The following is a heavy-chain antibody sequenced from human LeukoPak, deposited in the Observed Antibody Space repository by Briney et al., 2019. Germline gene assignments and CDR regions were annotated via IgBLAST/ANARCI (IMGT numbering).Heavy chain of an antibody. V-gene: IGHV3-23*01. D-gene: IGHD3-9*01. CDR1: GFTFSSYA. CDR3: ARGGHDSLTGNFDY. CDR2: ISGSGGST. Sequence: GGSLRLSCAASGFTFSSYAMSWVRQAPGKGLEWVSAISGSGGSTYYADSVKGRFTISRDNANNSLYLQMSSLRAEDTAVYYCARGGHDSLTGNFDYWGQGTLATVSS. J-gene: IGHJ4*02.